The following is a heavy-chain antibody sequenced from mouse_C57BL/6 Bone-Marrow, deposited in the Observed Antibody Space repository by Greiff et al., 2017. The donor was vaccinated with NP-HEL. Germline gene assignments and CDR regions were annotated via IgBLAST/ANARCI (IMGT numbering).Heavy chain of an antibody. CDR3: SEDSAVYYCASTVIRGWFAY. D-gene: IGHD2-4*01. Sequence: QVQLQQSGPELARPWASVKISCPAFYTSFSRVPFAFRDTNHWMQLVKQRPGQGLEWIGAIYPGNGDTSYIQKFKGKATLTADKATSTAYMQLSSLTSEDSAVYYCASTVIRGWFAYWGQGTLVTVTA. CDR2: GQGLEWIG. CDR1: YTS. J-gene: IGHJ3*01. V-gene: IGHV1-87*01.